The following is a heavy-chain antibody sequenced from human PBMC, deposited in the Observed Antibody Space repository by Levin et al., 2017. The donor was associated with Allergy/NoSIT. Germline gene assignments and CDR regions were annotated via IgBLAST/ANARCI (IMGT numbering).Heavy chain of an antibody. V-gene: IGHV4-31*03. CDR3: ARLLGSTGANTFEI. D-gene: IGHD2-2*01. Sequence: SCSVSGGSISTNDYYWSWIRQHPGKGLEWIGYIFYSGRTYHNPSLTSRIAISLDTSQNQFSLRRNSLTAADTAFYYCARLLGSTGANTFEIWGQGIMVTVSS. CDR1: GGSISTNDYY. J-gene: IGHJ3*02. CDR2: IFYSGRT.